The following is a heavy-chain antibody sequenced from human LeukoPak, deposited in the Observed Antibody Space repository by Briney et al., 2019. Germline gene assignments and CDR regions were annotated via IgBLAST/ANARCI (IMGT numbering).Heavy chain of an antibody. Sequence: SETLSLTCAVYGESFSGYYWSWIRQPPGKGLEWIGEINHSGSTNYNPSLKSRVTISVDTSKNQFSLKLSSVTAADTAVYYCARLRYYYDSSGYYYIYDYWGQGTLVTVSS. CDR2: INHSGST. J-gene: IGHJ4*02. CDR1: GESFSGYY. D-gene: IGHD3-22*01. CDR3: ARLRYYYDSSGYYYIYDY. V-gene: IGHV4-34*01.